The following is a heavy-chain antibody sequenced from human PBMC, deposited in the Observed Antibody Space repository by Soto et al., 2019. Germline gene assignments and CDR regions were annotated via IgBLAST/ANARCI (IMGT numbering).Heavy chain of an antibody. V-gene: IGHV4-39*01. Sequence: PSETLSLTCTVSGGSISSSSFHWGWIRQPPGKGLEWIGSIYYSGSTYYSPSLKSRVTISVDTSKNQFSLKLSSVTAAYMSLFYCARRERAAGTDWWFDPWGQGTLVTVSS. D-gene: IGHD6-13*01. CDR1: GGSISSSSFH. J-gene: IGHJ5*02. CDR2: IYYSGST. CDR3: ARRERAAGTDWWFDP.